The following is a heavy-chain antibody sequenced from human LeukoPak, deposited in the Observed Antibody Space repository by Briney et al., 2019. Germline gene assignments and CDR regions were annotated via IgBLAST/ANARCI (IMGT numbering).Heavy chain of an antibody. J-gene: IGHJ4*02. V-gene: IGHV3-30*02. D-gene: IGHD6-6*01. CDR3: AKVFEYSSSSLFDY. CDR1: GFTFSSYG. Sequence: GGSLRLSCAASGFTFSSYGMHWVRQAPGKGLEWVAFIRYDGSNKYYADSVKGRFTISRDNSKNTLYLQMNSLRAEDTAVYYCAKVFEYSSSSLFDYWGQGTLVTVSS. CDR2: IRYDGSNK.